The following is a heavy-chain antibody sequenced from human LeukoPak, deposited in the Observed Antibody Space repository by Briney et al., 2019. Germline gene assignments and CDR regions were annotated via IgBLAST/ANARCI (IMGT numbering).Heavy chain of an antibody. CDR2: IKQDGSEK. V-gene: IGHV3-7*01. D-gene: IGHD2-2*01. CDR3: ARGRYQLLTYY. Sequence: GGSLRLSCAASGFTFSSYWMSWVRQAPGKGLEWVANIKQDGSEKYYVDSVKGRFTISRDNAKNSLYLQMNSQRAEDTAVYYCARGRYQLLTYYWGQGTLVTVSS. J-gene: IGHJ4*02. CDR1: GFTFSSYW.